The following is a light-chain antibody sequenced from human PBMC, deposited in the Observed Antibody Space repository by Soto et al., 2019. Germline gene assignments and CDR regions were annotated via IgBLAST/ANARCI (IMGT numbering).Light chain of an antibody. CDR3: CSYAGSSTGV. CDR2: EIT. Sequence: QSALTQPASVSGSPGQSITISCTGTSSDVGNYKFVSWYQQYPGKAPKIMIYEITERPSGVSNRFSGSKSGNTASLTISGLQAEDEADYYCCSYAGSSTGVFGGGTKLTVL. V-gene: IGLV2-23*02. CDR1: SSDVGNYKF. J-gene: IGLJ2*01.